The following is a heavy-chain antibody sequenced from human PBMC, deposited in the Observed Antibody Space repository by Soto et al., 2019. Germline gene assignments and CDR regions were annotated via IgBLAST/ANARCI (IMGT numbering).Heavy chain of an antibody. CDR2: ISYDGSNK. CDR1: GFTFSSYA. J-gene: IGHJ4*02. D-gene: IGHD3-10*01. Sequence: QVQLVESGGGVVQPGRSLRLSCAASGFTFSSYAMHWVRQAPGKGLEWVAVISYDGSNKYYADSVKGRFTISRDNSKNTLYLQMNSLRAEDTAVYYCARDKANYYGSGDWGYWGQGTLVTVSS. V-gene: IGHV3-30-3*01. CDR3: ARDKANYYGSGDWGY.